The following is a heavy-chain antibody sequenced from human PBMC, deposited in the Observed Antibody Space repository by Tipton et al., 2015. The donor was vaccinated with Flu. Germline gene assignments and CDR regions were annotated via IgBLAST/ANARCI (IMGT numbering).Heavy chain of an antibody. D-gene: IGHD4-11*01. J-gene: IGHJ5*02. CDR3: ARRDYSNYVSDPKSWFDP. V-gene: IGHV4-38-2*01. CDR1: GSSISSDYY. CDR2: YFRTGPT. Sequence: TLSLTCGVFGSSISSDYYRGWIRQLPGKGLEWSGNYFRTGPTYRNPALKSRVTRSIDRSKNQFSLKLVTVTAAGTAVYYCARRDYSNYVSDPKSWFDPWGQGIRDTVCS.